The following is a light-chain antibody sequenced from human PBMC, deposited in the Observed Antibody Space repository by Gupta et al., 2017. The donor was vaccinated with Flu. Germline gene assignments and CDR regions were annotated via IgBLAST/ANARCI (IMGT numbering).Light chain of an antibody. CDR2: EVS. Sequence: QSVLTQPASVSGSPGQSITISCTGTSTDVGSYGYVSWYQQHRGPAPKLIIYEVSRRPSGVSNRFSGSRSGNTASLTISGLQAEDEADYHCSAYTGSTTPYVFGTGTRVTVL. J-gene: IGLJ1*01. CDR3: SAYTGSTTPYV. CDR1: STDVGSYGY. V-gene: IGLV2-14*03.